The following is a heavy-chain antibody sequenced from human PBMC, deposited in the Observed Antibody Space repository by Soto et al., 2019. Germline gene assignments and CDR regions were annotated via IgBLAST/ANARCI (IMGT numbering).Heavy chain of an antibody. D-gene: IGHD1-1*01. Sequence: QVPLVQSGAEVKKPGSSVKVSCKTSGGTFSTYTISWGRQAPGQGLEWMGRLIPILGIANYAQKFQGRVTITADKSTSTAYMELSSLRSEDTAVYYCARVGTGTADYWGQGTLVTVSS. J-gene: IGHJ4*02. V-gene: IGHV1-69*02. CDR2: LIPILGIA. CDR1: GGTFSTYT. CDR3: ARVGTGTADY.